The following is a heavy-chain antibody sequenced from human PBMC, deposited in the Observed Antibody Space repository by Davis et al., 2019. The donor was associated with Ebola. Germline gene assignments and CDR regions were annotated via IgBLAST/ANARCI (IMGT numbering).Heavy chain of an antibody. J-gene: IGHJ4*02. D-gene: IGHD3-22*01. CDR1: GYSFTSYW. CDR2: IYPGDSDT. Sequence: GESLKIPCKGSGYSFTSYWIGWVRQMPGKGLEWMGIIYPGDSDTRYSPSFQGQVTISADKSISTAYLQWSSLKASDTAMYYCARIYDSSGYYFGYWGQGTLVTVSS. V-gene: IGHV5-51*01. CDR3: ARIYDSSGYYFGY.